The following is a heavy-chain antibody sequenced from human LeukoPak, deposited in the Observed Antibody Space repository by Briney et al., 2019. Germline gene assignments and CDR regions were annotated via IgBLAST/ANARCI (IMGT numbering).Heavy chain of an antibody. D-gene: IGHD3-16*02. CDR3: AKGPVKYYFDY. J-gene: IGHJ4*02. CDR1: GFTFNSYA. Sequence: GGSLRLSCAASGFTFNSYAMSWVRQAPGKGLEWVSTISGSGDSTYYADSVKGRFTISRDNSKNTLYLQMNSLRAEDTAVYYCAKGPVKYYFDYWGQGTLVTVSS. V-gene: IGHV3-23*01. CDR2: ISGSGDST.